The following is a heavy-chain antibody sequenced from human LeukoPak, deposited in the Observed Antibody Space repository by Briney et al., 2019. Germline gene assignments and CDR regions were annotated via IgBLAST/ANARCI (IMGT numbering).Heavy chain of an antibody. D-gene: IGHD6-6*01. J-gene: IGHJ5*02. Sequence: PSETLSLTCTVSGGSISSNYYYWGWIRQPPGKGLEWIGSTYHSGSTYYNPSLESRVTISLDTSRNQFSLRLTSVTAADTAVYYCARFRARPDLTFIAARQGFDPWGQGTLVTVSS. V-gene: IGHV4-39*01. CDR3: ARFRARPDLTFIAARQGFDP. CDR1: GGSISSNYYY. CDR2: TYHSGST.